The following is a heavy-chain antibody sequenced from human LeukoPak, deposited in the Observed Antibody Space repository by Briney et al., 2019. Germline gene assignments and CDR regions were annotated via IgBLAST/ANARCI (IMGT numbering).Heavy chain of an antibody. V-gene: IGHV3-23*01. CDR3: AKGRGANSVGLLDY. Sequence: GGSLRLSCAGSGFTFSNYTMSWVRQAPGKGLEWVSAISGSDAITYYAGSVRGRFTISRDNSKTTLYLQMNSLRAEGTAVYYCAKGRGANSVGLLDYWGQGTLVTVSS. CDR2: ISGSDAIT. CDR1: GFTFSNYT. D-gene: IGHD4/OR15-4a*01. J-gene: IGHJ4*02.